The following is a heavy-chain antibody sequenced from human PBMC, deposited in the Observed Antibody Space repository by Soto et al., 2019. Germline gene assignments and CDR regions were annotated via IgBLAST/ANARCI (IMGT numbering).Heavy chain of an antibody. Sequence: ASVKVSCKASGYTFTGYYMHWVRQAPGQGLEWMGWINPNSGGTNYAQKFQGWVTMTRDTSISTAYMELSRLRSDDTAVYYCARVKVWFGELFPYGMDVWGQGTTVTVSS. V-gene: IGHV1-2*04. CDR2: INPNSGGT. J-gene: IGHJ6*01. CDR1: GYTFTGYY. D-gene: IGHD3-10*01. CDR3: ARVKVWFGELFPYGMDV.